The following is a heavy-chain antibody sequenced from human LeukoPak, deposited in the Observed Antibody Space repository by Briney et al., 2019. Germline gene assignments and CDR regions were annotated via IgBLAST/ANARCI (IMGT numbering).Heavy chain of an antibody. Sequence: KPSETLSLTCAVYGGAFSGYYWSWIRPPPGKGLEWIGEINHSGSTNYNPSLKSRVTISVDTSKNQFSLKLSSVTAADTAVYYCARMGGYGRWLRPGAVGYWGQGTLVTVSS. CDR2: INHSGST. D-gene: IGHD5-12*01. V-gene: IGHV4-34*01. J-gene: IGHJ4*02. CDR1: GGAFSGYY. CDR3: ARMGGYGRWLRPGAVGY.